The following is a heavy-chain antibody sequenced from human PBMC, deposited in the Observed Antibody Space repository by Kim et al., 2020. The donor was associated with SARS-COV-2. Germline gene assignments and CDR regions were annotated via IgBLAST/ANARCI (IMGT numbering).Heavy chain of an antibody. V-gene: IGHV1-69*13. J-gene: IGHJ5*02. CDR2: IIPIFGTA. Sequence: SVKVSCKASGGTFSSYAISWVRQAPGQGLEWMGGIIPIFGTANYAQKFQGRVTITADESTSTAYMELSSLRSEDTAVYYCARPYSGYEFWFDPWGQGTLVTVSS. D-gene: IGHD5-12*01. CDR3: ARPYSGYEFWFDP. CDR1: GGTFSSYA.